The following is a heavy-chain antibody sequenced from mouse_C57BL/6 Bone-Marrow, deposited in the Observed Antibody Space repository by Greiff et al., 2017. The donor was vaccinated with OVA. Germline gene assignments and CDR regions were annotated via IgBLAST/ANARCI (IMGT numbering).Heavy chain of an antibody. CDR3: ARWDYGSRDAMDY. CDR2: IDPSDSET. V-gene: IGHV1-52*01. Sequence: QVQLQQPGAELVRPGSSVKLSCKASGYTFTSYWMHWVKQRPIQGLEWIGNIDPSDSETHYNQKFKDKATLTVDKSSSTAYMQLSSLTSEDSAVYYRARWDYGSRDAMDYWGQGTSVTVSS. D-gene: IGHD1-1*01. J-gene: IGHJ4*01. CDR1: GYTFTSYW.